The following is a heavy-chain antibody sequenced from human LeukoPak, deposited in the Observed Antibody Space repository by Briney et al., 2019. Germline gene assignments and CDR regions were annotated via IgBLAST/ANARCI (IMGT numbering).Heavy chain of an antibody. V-gene: IGHV4-34*01. CDR3: AKAAAMAWFDP. J-gene: IGHJ5*02. Sequence: PSETLSLTCAVYGGSLSGYYWSWIRQPPGKGLEWIGEINHSGSTNYNPSLKSRVTISVDTSKNQFSLKLSSVTAADTAVYYCAKAAAMAWFDPWGQGTLVTVSS. D-gene: IGHD2-2*01. CDR1: GGSLSGYY. CDR2: INHSGST.